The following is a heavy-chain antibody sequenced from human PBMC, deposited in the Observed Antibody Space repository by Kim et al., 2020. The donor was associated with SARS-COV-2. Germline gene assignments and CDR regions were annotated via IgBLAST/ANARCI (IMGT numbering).Heavy chain of an antibody. D-gene: IGHD3-9*01. CDR2: ISSGGGDT. Sequence: VGSLRLSCAASGFMFSTYPMSWVCQAPGEGLELVSAISSGGGDTYYADSVKGRFTVSRDDSKNTLYLQMNSLRVEDTAVYYCAKRGDVLPGHYRYYFGQWGQGTLVTVSS. CDR1: GFMFSTYP. V-gene: IGHV3-23*01. J-gene: IGHJ4*02. CDR3: AKRGDVLPGHYRYYFGQ.